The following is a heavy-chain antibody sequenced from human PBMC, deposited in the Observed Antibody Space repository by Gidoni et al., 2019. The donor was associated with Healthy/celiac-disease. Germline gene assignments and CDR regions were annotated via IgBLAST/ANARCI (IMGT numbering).Heavy chain of an antibody. J-gene: IGHJ4*02. D-gene: IGHD2-15*01. Sequence: EAQLLESGGGLVQPGGSLRLSCVPSGFTFRSYALSCVRQAPGKGLELVSAISGSGGRTDYADSVKGRCTISRDNSKNTLYLQMNSLRAEDTAVYYCAKDRGLRYCSGGSCYPRYFDYWGQGTLVTVSS. V-gene: IGHV3-23*01. CDR3: AKDRGLRYCSGGSCYPRYFDY. CDR1: GFTFRSYA. CDR2: ISGSGGRT.